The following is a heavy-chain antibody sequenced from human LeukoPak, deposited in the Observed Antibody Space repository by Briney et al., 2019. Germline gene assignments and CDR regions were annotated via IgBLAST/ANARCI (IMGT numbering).Heavy chain of an antibody. CDR3: ARGQYYYDSSGYH. J-gene: IGHJ5*02. Sequence: GGSLRLSCAASGFTFSSYSMNWVRQAPGKGLEWVSSISSSSSYIYYADSVKGRFTISRDNAKNSLYLQMNSLRAEDTAVYYCARGQYYYDSSGYHWGQGTLVTVSS. CDR1: GFTFSSYS. V-gene: IGHV3-21*01. D-gene: IGHD3-22*01. CDR2: ISSSSSYI.